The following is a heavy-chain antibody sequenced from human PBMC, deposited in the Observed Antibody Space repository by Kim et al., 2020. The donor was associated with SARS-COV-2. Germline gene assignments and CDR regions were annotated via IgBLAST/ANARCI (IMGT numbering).Heavy chain of an antibody. CDR1: GFTFSSYS. J-gene: IGHJ4*02. CDR2: ISSSSSYI. Sequence: GGSLRLSCAASGFTFSSYSMNWVRQAPGKGLEWVSSISSSSSYIYYADSVKGRFTISRDNAKNSLYLQMNSLRAEDTAVYYCARGYRCSSTSCYKPRRGNGFDYWGQGTLVTVSS. V-gene: IGHV3-21*01. D-gene: IGHD2-2*02. CDR3: ARGYRCSSTSCYKPRRGNGFDY.